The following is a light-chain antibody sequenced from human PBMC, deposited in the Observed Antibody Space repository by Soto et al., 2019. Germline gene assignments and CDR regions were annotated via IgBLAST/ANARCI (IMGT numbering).Light chain of an antibody. Sequence: EIGLTQSPATLYLSPGERATLSCRASQSITSSYLAWYQQKPGQAPRLLISGTISRATGIPDRFSGSGSGTDFTLTISRLEPEDLAVYYCQQYGSPLWTFGQGTKVESK. V-gene: IGKV3-20*01. CDR2: GTI. J-gene: IGKJ1*01. CDR3: QQYGSPLWT. CDR1: QSITSSY.